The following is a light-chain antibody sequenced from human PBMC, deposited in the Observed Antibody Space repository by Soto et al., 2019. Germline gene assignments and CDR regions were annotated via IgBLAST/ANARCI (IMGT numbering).Light chain of an antibody. CDR1: QSVSSSY. CDR3: QQYGSSPWT. Sequence: EIMLTQSPGTLSLSPGERATLSCRASQSVSSSYLAWYQQKPGQAPRLLIYGASSRATGIPDRFSGSGSGTDFTLTISRLEPEDFAVYYCQQYGSSPWTFGRGTKVEIK. CDR2: GAS. V-gene: IGKV3-20*01. J-gene: IGKJ1*01.